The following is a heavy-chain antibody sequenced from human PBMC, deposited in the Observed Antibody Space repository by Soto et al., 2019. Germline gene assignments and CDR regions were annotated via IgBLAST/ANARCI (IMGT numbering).Heavy chain of an antibody. V-gene: IGHV3-23*01. CDR3: ANPVRQDGDYMGYFDI. Sequence: EVQLLESGGGLVQPGGSLRLSCAASGFTFSSYAMSWVRQAPGKGLEWVSAISGSGGSTYYADSVKGRFTISRDNSKNALYLQMNSLRAEDTALYYCANPVRQDGDYMGYFDIWCRGTLVTVSS. J-gene: IGHJ2*01. CDR2: ISGSGGST. CDR1: GFTFSSYA. D-gene: IGHD4-17*01.